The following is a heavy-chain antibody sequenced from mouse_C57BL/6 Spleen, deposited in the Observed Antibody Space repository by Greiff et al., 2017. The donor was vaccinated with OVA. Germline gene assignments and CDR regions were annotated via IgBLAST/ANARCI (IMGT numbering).Heavy chain of an antibody. V-gene: IGHV5-17*01. Sequence: EVKLMESGGGLVKPGGSLKLSCAASGFTFSDYGMHWVRQAPEKGLEWVAYISSGSSTIYYADTVKGRFTISRDNAKNTLFLQMTSLRSEDTAMYYCARIRGEYYFDYWGQGTTLTVSS. J-gene: IGHJ2*01. CDR2: ISSGSSTI. CDR1: GFTFSDYG. CDR3: ARIRGEYYFDY.